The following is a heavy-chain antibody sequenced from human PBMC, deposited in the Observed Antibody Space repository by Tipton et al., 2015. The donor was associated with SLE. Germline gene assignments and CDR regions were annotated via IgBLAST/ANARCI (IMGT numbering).Heavy chain of an antibody. D-gene: IGHD3-3*01. CDR2: MSDSGST. CDR1: GDSISSFY. CDR3: ARGGITIVGVVISPYYMDV. Sequence: TLSLTCTVSGDSISSFYWSWIRQPPGKGLEWVGYMSDSGSTNYHPTLQSRVTISVDTSKNQFSLKLSSVTAADTAVYYCARGGITIVGVVISPYYMDVWGKGTTVTVSS. J-gene: IGHJ6*03. V-gene: IGHV4-59*01.